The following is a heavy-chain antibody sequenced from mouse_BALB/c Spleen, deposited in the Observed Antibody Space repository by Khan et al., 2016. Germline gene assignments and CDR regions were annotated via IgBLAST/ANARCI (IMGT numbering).Heavy chain of an antibody. Sequence: EVQLQESGPSLVKPSQTLSLTCSVSGDSITSGYWNWIRKFPGNKLEYMGYISFRGGSYNNPSLKSRISITRDTSKNQCYLQLNSVTTEDTGTYYCARYDASTYVRGMDYWGQGLSVTVSS. CDR2: ISFRGGS. CDR3: ARYDASTYVRGMDY. J-gene: IGHJ4*01. V-gene: IGHV3-8*02. D-gene: IGHD1-1*01. CDR1: GDSITSGY.